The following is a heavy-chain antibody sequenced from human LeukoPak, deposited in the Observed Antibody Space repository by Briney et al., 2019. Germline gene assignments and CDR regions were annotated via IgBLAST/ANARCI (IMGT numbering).Heavy chain of an antibody. D-gene: IGHD2-2*01. V-gene: IGHV3-43*02. CDR2: ISGDGGST. Sequence: GGSLRLSCAASGFTFGDYAMHWVRQAPGKGLEWVSLISGDGGSTYYADSVKGRFTISRDNSKNSLYLQMNSLRTEDTALYYCAKDALPGYCSSTSCLAPWYYGMDVWGQGTTVTVSS. J-gene: IGHJ6*02. CDR1: GFTFGDYA. CDR3: AKDALPGYCSSTSCLAPWYYGMDV.